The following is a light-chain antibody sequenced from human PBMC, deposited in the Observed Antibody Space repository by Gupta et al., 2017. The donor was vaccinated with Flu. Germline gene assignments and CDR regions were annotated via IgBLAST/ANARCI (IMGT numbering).Light chain of an antibody. CDR1: QTVVASF. J-gene: IGKJ2*01. CDR3: QHYGGSRAYT. Sequence: EIVLTQSPGSLPLSPGEGATLSCRASQTVVASFLAWYQQQPGQAPRLLIYGASTRAPGSPDRFSGSGSGTDVTLTISRREPEDFAVYYCQHYGGSRAYTFGQGTKLEI. V-gene: IGKV3-20*01. CDR2: GAS.